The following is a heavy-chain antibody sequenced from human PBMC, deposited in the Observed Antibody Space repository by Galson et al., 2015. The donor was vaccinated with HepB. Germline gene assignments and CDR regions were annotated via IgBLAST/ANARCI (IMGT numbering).Heavy chain of an antibody. CDR2: IIPPLGTT. J-gene: IGHJ4*02. D-gene: IGHD3-10*01. Sequence: SVKVSCKASGRNLNIHTMNWVRQAPGQGLEWMGRIIPPLGTTRNSGKFQGRVTITADMSTNTGFMELTSLTPGDTAVYFCGMFHDGSEGFFDFWGQGTLVIVSS. V-gene: IGHV1-69*08. CDR1: GRNLNIHT. CDR3: GMFHDGSEGFFDF.